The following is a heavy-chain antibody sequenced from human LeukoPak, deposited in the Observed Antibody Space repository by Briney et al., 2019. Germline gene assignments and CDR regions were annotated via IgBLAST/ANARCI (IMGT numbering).Heavy chain of an antibody. CDR3: ARDQMAYCSSTSCYDDGMDV. CDR2: INSDGSST. CDR1: GFTFSSYW. D-gene: IGHD2-2*01. J-gene: IGHJ6*04. V-gene: IGHV3-74*01. Sequence: GGSLRLPCAASGFTFSSYWMHWVRQAPGKGLVWVSRINSDGSSTSYADSVKGRFTISRDNAKNTLYLQMNSLRAEDTAVYYCARDQMAYCSSTSCYDDGMDVWGKGTTVTVSS.